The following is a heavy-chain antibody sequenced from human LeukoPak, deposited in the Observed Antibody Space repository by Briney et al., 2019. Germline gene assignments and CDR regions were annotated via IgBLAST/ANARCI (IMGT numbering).Heavy chain of an antibody. CDR2: ISGSGGST. V-gene: IGHV3-23*01. CDR3: AKDLVEYDSSGYYSY. J-gene: IGHJ4*02. CDR1: GFTFSSYA. D-gene: IGHD3-22*01. Sequence: GGSLRLSCAASGFTFSSYAMSWVRQAPGKGLEWVSAISGSGGSTYYADSVKGRFTISRDNSKNTLYLQMNSLRAEDTAVYYCAKDLVEYDSSGYYSYWGQGTLVTVSS.